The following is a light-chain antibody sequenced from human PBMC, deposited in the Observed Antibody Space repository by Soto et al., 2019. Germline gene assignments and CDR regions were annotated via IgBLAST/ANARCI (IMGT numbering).Light chain of an antibody. CDR2: EDS. J-gene: IGLJ1*01. CDR1: SSDVGSYNL. CDR3: HSYAGSNTYV. Sequence: QSALTQPASMSGSPGQSITISCSGTSSDVGSYNLVSWYQQHPGKAPKLMIYEDSQRPSGVSNRFSGSKSGNTASLTISGLQAEDEADYYCHSYAGSNTYVFGTGTKLTVL. V-gene: IGLV2-23*01.